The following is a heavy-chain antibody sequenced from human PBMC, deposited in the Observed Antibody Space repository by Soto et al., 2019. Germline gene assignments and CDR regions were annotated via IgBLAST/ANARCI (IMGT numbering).Heavy chain of an antibody. Sequence: ASVKVSCKASGGTFSSYAISWVRQAPGQGLEWMGGIIPIFGTANYAQKFQGRVTITADESTSTAYMELSSLRSEDTAVYYCARVCQRAYSYGLGAFDIWGQGTMVTVSS. CDR1: GGTFSSYA. D-gene: IGHD5-18*01. CDR3: ARVCQRAYSYGLGAFDI. J-gene: IGHJ3*02. V-gene: IGHV1-69*13. CDR2: IIPIFGTA.